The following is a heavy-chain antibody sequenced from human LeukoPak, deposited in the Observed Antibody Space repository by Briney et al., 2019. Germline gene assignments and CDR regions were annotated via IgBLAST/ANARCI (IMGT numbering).Heavy chain of an antibody. CDR1: GGSISSYY. V-gene: IGHV4-59*08. J-gene: IGHJ4*02. CDR3: ARVPLSRWGPLDY. Sequence: SETLSLTCTVSGGSISSYYWGWIRQPPGKGLEWIGYIYYSGSTYYNPSLKSRVTISVDTSKNQFSLKLSSVTAADTAVYYCARVPLSRWGPLDYWGQGTLVTVSS. CDR2: IYYSGST. D-gene: IGHD2-21*02.